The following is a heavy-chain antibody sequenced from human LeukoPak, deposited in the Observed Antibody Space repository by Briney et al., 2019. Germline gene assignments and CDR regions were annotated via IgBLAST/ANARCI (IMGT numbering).Heavy chain of an antibody. CDR2: YASGTT. Sequence: PSETLSLTCSVSGASLTIYYWNWIRQPAGKGLEWIGRYASGTTTHNPSLKSQFSMSIDTSKNQISLKLTSVTAADTAVYYCATGDHSFDNWGKGTLVTVTP. V-gene: IGHV4-4*07. J-gene: IGHJ4*02. CDR3: ATGDHSFDN. CDR1: GASLTIYY. D-gene: IGHD7-27*01.